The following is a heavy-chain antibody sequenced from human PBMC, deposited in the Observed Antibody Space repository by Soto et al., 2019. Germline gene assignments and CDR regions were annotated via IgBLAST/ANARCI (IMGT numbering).Heavy chain of an antibody. CDR1: GFTFSNAW. V-gene: IGHV3-15*07. CDR3: TTDSYITSIIVRFDY. J-gene: IGHJ4*01. Sequence: GGSLRLSCAASGFTFSNAWINWVRQTPGKGLEWVGRVKSKTDGGTTDFAAPVKGRFAISRDDSKNMVYLEMNSLKTEDTAIYYCTTDSYITSIIVRFDYWGHGTLVTGSS. D-gene: IGHD3-22*01. CDR2: VKSKTDGGTT.